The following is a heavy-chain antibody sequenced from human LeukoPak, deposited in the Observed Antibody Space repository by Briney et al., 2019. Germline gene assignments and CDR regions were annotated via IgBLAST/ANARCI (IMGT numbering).Heavy chain of an antibody. CDR1: GYTFTGYY. CDR2: ISAYNGNT. V-gene: IGHV1-18*04. J-gene: IGHJ4*02. Sequence: ASVKVSCKASGYTFTGYYMHWVRQAPGQGLEWMGWISAYNGNTNYAQKLQGRVTMTTDTSTSTAYMELRSLRSDDTAVYYCARDAKYYYGSGSLAPFDYWGQGTLVTVSS. D-gene: IGHD3-10*01. CDR3: ARDAKYYYGSGSLAPFDY.